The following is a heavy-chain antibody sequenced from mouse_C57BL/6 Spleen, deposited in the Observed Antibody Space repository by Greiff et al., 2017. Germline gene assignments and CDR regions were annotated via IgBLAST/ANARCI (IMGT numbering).Heavy chain of an antibody. Sequence: VQLQQPGAELVRPGSSVKLSCKASGYTFTSYWMHWVKQRPIQGLEWIGNIDPSDSETHYNQKFKDKATLTVDKSSSTAYMQLSSLTSEDSAVYYCARSRTAQATWYFGYWGQGTTLTVSS. D-gene: IGHD3-2*02. CDR3: ARSRTAQATWYFGY. V-gene: IGHV1-52*01. CDR2: IDPSDSET. CDR1: GYTFTSYW. J-gene: IGHJ2*01.